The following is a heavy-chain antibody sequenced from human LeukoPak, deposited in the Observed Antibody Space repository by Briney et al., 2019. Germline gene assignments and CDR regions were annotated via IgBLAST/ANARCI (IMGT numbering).Heavy chain of an antibody. Sequence: PSETLSLTCTVSGGSISSYYWSWIRQPPGKGLEWIGYIYYSGSTNYNPSLKSRVTISVDTSKNQFSLKLSSVTAADTAVYYCARARGLRYPFDYWGQGTLVTVSS. CDR1: GGSISSYY. D-gene: IGHD3-9*01. J-gene: IGHJ4*02. CDR2: IYYSGST. V-gene: IGHV4-59*01. CDR3: ARARGLRYPFDY.